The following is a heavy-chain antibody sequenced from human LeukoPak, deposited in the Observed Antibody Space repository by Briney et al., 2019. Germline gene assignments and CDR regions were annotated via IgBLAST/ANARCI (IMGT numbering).Heavy chain of an antibody. CDR3: ARDHVYDILTGYYHYYYGMDV. Sequence: PGGSLRLSCAASGFTFSSYGMHWVRQAPGKGLEWVAVIWYDGSNKYYADSVKGRFTISRDNSKNTLYLQMNSLRAEDTAVYYCARDHVYDILTGYYHYYYGMDVWGQGTTVTVSS. J-gene: IGHJ6*02. V-gene: IGHV3-33*01. CDR2: IWYDGSNK. CDR1: GFTFSSYG. D-gene: IGHD3-9*01.